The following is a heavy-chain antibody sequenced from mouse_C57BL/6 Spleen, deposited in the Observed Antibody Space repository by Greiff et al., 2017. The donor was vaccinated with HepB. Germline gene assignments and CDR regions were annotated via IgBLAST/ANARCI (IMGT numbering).Heavy chain of an antibody. CDR2: INPNNGGT. V-gene: IGHV1-18*01. D-gene: IGHD2-1*01. J-gene: IGHJ1*03. Sequence: VQLQQSGPELVKPGASVKIPCKASGYTFTDYNMDWVKQSHGKSLEWIGDINPNNGGTIYNQKFKGKATLTVDKSSSTAYMELRSLTSEDTAVYYSARRDYGNYDWYFDVWGTGTTVTVSS. CDR1: GYTFTDYN. CDR3: ARRDYGNYDWYFDV.